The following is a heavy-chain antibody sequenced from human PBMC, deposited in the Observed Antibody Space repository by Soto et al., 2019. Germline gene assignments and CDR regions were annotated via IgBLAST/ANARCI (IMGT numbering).Heavy chain of an antibody. CDR2: IYYGGST. CDR1: GDSISTDY. CDR3: AKNWNWRSLVH. D-gene: IGHD1-1*01. V-gene: IGHV4-59*08. J-gene: IGHJ4*02. Sequence: SETLSLTCTVSGDSISTDYWSWIRQSPGKGLEWIGFIYYGGSTNYNPSLKSRVTISVDTPKNQFSLKLSSVSAADTAVDYCAKNWNWRSLVHWGQGTLVTVSS.